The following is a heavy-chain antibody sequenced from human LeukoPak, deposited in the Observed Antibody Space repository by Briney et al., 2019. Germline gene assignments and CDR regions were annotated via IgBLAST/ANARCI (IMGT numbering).Heavy chain of an antibody. CDR2: IYTSGST. D-gene: IGHD5-18*01. CDR3: ARGQKYTSGYRVTELGSRYSDY. Sequence: SETLSLTCTVSGGSISRYYWSWIRQPAGKGLEWIGRIYTSGSTNYNPSLKSRVTLSVDTSKNWFSLRLTSVTAADTAVYYCARGQKYTSGYRVTELGSRYSDYWGQGARVTVSP. J-gene: IGHJ4*02. V-gene: IGHV4-4*07. CDR1: GGSISRYY.